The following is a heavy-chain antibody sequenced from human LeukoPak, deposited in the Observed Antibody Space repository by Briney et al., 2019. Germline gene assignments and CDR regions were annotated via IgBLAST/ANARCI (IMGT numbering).Heavy chain of an antibody. J-gene: IGHJ4*02. CDR1: AGSFTAYY. V-gene: IGHV4-39*07. CDR2: IYCRGNT. CDR3: TRDREHGTQDS. Sequence: SETRSPTCTVSAGSFTAYYWGWIRQPPGKGRGWIGSIYCRGNTFYKPSLRNRVSISIDTSKGRFSLNLNSVTAADTAVYFCTRDREHGTQDSWGQGTLVTVS. D-gene: IGHD1-26*01.